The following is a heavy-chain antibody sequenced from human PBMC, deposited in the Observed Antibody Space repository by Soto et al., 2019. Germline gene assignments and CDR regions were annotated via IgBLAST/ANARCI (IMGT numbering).Heavy chain of an antibody. CDR1: DFSFTDSW. CDR2: LKPRTDGGAI. D-gene: IGHD3-22*01. V-gene: IGHV3-15*07. J-gene: IGHJ4*01. Sequence: EVKLVESGGGLVKTGGSLRLSCAASDFSFTDSWMNWVRQSPGRGLEWVGRLKPRTDGGAIDYAAAVKGRFTISRDESANTVYLNINSLTVNDTAFYFCVTDRRGYYDTSARYYFSRWGQRTLVTVSS. CDR3: VTDRRGYYDTSARYYFSR.